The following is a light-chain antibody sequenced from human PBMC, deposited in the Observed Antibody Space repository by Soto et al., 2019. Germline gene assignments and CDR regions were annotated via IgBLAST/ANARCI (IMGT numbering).Light chain of an antibody. CDR2: GAS. Sequence: IGLTQASSTLALSPGERATLSCRASPGVSCTYLAWYQQKPGQAPRLLIYGASSRATGIPDRFSGSGSGTDFTLTINRLEPEDFAVYYCQQSGSSPFTFGPGTKVDIK. J-gene: IGKJ3*01. V-gene: IGKV3-20*01. CDR3: QQSGSSPFT. CDR1: PGVSCTY.